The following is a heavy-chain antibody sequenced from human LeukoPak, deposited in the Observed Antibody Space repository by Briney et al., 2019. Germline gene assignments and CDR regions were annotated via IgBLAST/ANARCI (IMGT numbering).Heavy chain of an antibody. CDR3: AKDIKYSSSWYFDY. J-gene: IGHJ4*02. Sequence: GGSLRLSCAASGFTFDDYAMHWVRQAPGKGLEWVSGISWNSGSIGYADSVKGRFTISRDKSKNSLYLQMNSLRAEDTALYYCAKDIKYSSSWYFDYWGQGTLVTVSS. CDR1: GFTFDDYA. D-gene: IGHD6-13*01. CDR2: ISWNSGSI. V-gene: IGHV3-9*01.